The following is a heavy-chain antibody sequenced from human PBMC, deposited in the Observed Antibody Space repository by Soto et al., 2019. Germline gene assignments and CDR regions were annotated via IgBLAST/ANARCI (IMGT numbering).Heavy chain of an antibody. V-gene: IGHV4-34*01. D-gene: IGHD5-18*01. Sequence: SVTLSLTCAVYGGSFSGYYWSWIRQPPGKGLEWIGEINHSGSTNYNPSLKSRVTISVDTSKNQFSLKLSSVTAADTAVYYCARGRGYSYGRRNWFDPWGQGTLVTVSS. J-gene: IGHJ5*02. CDR3: ARGRGYSYGRRNWFDP. CDR2: INHSGST. CDR1: GGSFSGYY.